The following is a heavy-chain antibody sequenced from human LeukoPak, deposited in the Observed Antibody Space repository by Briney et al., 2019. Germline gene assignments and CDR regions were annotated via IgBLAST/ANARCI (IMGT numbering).Heavy chain of an antibody. CDR2: IWSDGHNK. CDR3: AREGGLIAVAGGPGY. J-gene: IGHJ4*02. V-gene: IGHV3-33*01. D-gene: IGHD2-21*01. CDR1: GFSFSKYG. Sequence: RGSLRLSSVASGFSFSKYGMHWVRQAPGKWLQWLAIIWSDGHNKYYTDSVKGRFTISRDNSKNTLFLEMNDLKAEDTAVYYCAREGGLIAVAGGPGYWGQGTLVTVSS.